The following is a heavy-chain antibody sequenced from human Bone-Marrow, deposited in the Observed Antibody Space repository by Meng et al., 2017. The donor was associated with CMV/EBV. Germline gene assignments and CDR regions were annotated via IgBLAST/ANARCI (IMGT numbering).Heavy chain of an antibody. D-gene: IGHD2-2*02. J-gene: IGHJ5*02. CDR3: ARGLTPAAINWFDP. CDR1: GYTFTGYY. CDR2: INPNSGGT. V-gene: IGHV1-2*02. Sequence: ASVKVSCKASGYTFTGYYMHWVRQAPGQGLEWMGWINPNSGGTNYAQKFQGRVTMTRDTSISTAYMELSRLRSDDTAVYYCARGLTPAAINWFDPWGQGTLVTVSS.